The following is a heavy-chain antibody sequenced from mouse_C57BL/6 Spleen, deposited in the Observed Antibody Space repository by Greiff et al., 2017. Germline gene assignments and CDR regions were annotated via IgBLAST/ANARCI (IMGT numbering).Heavy chain of an antibody. J-gene: IGHJ4*01. CDR1: GFTFSSYA. CDR3: ARAGMDY. V-gene: IGHV5-4*01. Sequence: DVQLVESGGGLVKPGGSLKLSCAASGFTFSSYAMPWVRQTPEKRLEWVATISAGGSYTYYPDNVKGRFTISRDNAKNNLYLQMSHLKSEDTAMYYCARAGMDYWGQGTSVTVSS. CDR2: ISAGGSYT.